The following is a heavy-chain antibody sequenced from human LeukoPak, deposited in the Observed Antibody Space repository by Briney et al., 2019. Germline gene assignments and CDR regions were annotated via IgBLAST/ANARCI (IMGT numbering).Heavy chain of an antibody. Sequence: TGGSLRLSCAAAGFTFSTYGMSWVRQAPGKGLDWVSAISASVGTTNYADSVKGRFNISRDNTKNTLYLQMNSLRGEDTAIYYCARGYRSGWFDYWGQGTQVTVSS. CDR1: GFTFSTYG. J-gene: IGHJ5*01. CDR3: ARGYRSGWFDY. D-gene: IGHD6-19*01. V-gene: IGHV3-23*01. CDR2: ISASVGTT.